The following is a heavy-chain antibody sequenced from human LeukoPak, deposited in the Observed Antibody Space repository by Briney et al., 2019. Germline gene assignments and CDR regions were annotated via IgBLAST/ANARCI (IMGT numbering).Heavy chain of an antibody. D-gene: IGHD6-6*01. V-gene: IGHV3-30*18. CDR3: AKDRFSSIWVKNYGLDV. CDR2: ISYDGTKK. CDR1: GFTFRSYG. J-gene: IGHJ6*02. Sequence: GRALRLSCAASGFTFRSYGIHWVRQAPGKGLEWVAVISYDGTKKYYAESVKGRFTISRDNSKNTLSLEMNSLRGDDTAVYYCAKDRFSSIWVKNYGLDVWGQGTTVTVSS.